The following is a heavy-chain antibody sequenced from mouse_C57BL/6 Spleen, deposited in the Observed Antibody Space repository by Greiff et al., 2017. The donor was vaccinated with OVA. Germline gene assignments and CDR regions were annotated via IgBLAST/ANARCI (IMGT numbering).Heavy chain of an antibody. Sequence: QVQLQQSGAELVRPGASVTLSCKASGYTFTDYEMHWVKQTPVHGLEWIGAIDPETGGTAYNQKFKGKAILTADKSSSTAYMELRSLTSEDSAVYYCTRPLYYYGSSLAWFADWGQGTLVTVSA. V-gene: IGHV1-15*01. CDR3: TRPLYYYGSSLAWFAD. CDR1: GYTFTDYE. CDR2: IDPETGGT. J-gene: IGHJ3*01. D-gene: IGHD1-1*01.